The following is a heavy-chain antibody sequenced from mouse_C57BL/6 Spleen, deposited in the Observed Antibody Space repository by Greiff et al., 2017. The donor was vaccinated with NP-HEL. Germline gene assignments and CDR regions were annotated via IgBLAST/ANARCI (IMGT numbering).Heavy chain of an antibody. CDR3: ARGRTRAMDY. Sequence: VQLQQSGAELVRPGTSVKVSCKASGYAFTNYLIEWVKQRPGQGLEWIGVINPGSGGTNYNEKFKGKATLPADKSSSTAYMQLSSLTSEDAAVYCCARGRTRAMDYWGQGTSVTVSS. CDR2: INPGSGGT. J-gene: IGHJ4*01. CDR1: GYAFTNYL. V-gene: IGHV1-54*01.